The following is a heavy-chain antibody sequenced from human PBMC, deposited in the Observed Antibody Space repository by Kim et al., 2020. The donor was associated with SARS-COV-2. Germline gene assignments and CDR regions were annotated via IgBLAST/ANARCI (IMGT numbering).Heavy chain of an antibody. V-gene: IGHV4-31*03. CDR1: GGSISSGGYY. CDR2: IYYSGST. Sequence: SETLSLTCTVSGGSISSGGYYWSWIRQHPGKGLEWNGYIYYSGSTYYNPSLKSRVTISVDTSKNQFSLKLSSVTAADTAVYYCARARITMIVVVKYFDYWGQGTLVTVSS. J-gene: IGHJ4*02. CDR3: ARARITMIVVVKYFDY. D-gene: IGHD3-22*01.